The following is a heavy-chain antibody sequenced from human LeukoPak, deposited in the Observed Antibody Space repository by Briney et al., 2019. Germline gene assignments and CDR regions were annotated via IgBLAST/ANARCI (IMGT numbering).Heavy chain of an antibody. V-gene: IGHV3-33*01. Sequence: GGPLRLSCAASGFTFSSYGMHWVRQAPGKGLEWVAVIWYDGSNKYYADSVKGRFTISRDNAKNSLYLQMNSLRDADTAVYYCARASGSYDFDYWGQGTLVTVSS. CDR1: GFTFSSYG. CDR3: ARASGSYDFDY. J-gene: IGHJ4*02. CDR2: IWYDGSNK. D-gene: IGHD1-26*01.